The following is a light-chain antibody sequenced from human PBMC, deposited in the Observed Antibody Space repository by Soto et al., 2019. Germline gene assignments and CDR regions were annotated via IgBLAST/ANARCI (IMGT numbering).Light chain of an antibody. Sequence: QSALTQSPSVSAAPGQKVTISCSGSSSNIGNNYVSWYQQVPGTAPILLIYDNNKRPSGIPDRFSGSKSGTSGTLDITGLQTGDEADYYCATWDGSLPGEVFGGGTKLTVL. J-gene: IGLJ2*01. CDR3: ATWDGSLPGEV. CDR1: SSNIGNNY. V-gene: IGLV1-51*01. CDR2: DNN.